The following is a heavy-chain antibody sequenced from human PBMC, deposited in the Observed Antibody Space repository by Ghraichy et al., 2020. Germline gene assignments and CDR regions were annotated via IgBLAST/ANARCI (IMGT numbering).Heavy chain of an antibody. V-gene: IGHV3-53*01. CDR3: ARWYCSSANCYYDY. D-gene: IGHD2-2*01. J-gene: IGHJ4*02. CDR2: IYSGGDT. CDR1: GFTVSTNY. Sequence: GGSLRLSCAASGFTVSTNYMSWVRQAPGKGLEWVSFIYSGGDTYYADSVKGRFTISRDNSKNTLYLQMNSLRAEDTAVYYCARWYCSSANCYYDYWGQGSVVTVSS.